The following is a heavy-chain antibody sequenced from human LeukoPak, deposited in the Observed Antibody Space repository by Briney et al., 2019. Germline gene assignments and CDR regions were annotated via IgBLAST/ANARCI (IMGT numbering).Heavy chain of an antibody. J-gene: IGHJ4*02. CDR2: ISTGTYI. V-gene: IGHV3-48*03. CDR1: GFTFSRFE. CDR3: TREQDREAAATVIGDS. Sequence: GGSLRLSCVASGFTFSRFEMNWVRQAPGKRLEWISHISTGTYIAYADSVKGRFTISRDNAKNSLYLQMNSLRAEDTAVYYCTREQDREAAATVIGDSWGQGTLVTVSS. D-gene: IGHD2-15*01.